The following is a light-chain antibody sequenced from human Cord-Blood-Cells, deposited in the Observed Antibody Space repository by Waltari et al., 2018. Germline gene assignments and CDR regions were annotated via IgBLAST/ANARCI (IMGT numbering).Light chain of an antibody. V-gene: IGLV4-60*03. CDR3: ETWDSNTRV. CDR1: SGHSSYI. J-gene: IGLJ2*01. Sequence: QPVLTQSSSASASLGSSVKLTCTLSSGHSSYIIASHQQQPGKAPRYLMKLEGSGSYNKGSGVPDRFSGSSSGADCYLTISNLQSEDEADYYCETWDSNTRVFGGGTKLTVL. CDR2: LEGSGSY.